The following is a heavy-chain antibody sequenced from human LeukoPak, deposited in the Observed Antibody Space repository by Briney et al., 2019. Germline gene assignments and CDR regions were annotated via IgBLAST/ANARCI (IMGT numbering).Heavy chain of an antibody. D-gene: IGHD4-11*01. Sequence: SETLSHTCTVSGGSISSSSYYWGWIRQPPGKGLEWIGSIYYSGSTYYNPSLKSRVTISVDTSKNQFSLKPSSVTAADTAVYYCASRTRMTTVFSFDYWGQGTLVTVSS. CDR2: IYYSGST. J-gene: IGHJ4*02. V-gene: IGHV4-39*01. CDR3: ASRTRMTTVFSFDY. CDR1: GGSISSSSYY.